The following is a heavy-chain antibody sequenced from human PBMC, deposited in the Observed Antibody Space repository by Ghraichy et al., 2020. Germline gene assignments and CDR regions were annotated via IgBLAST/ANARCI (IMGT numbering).Heavy chain of an antibody. D-gene: IGHD5-18*01. Sequence: SQTLSLTCTVSGGSISSGDYYWSWIRQPPGKGLEWIGYIYYSGSTYYNPSLKSRVTISVDTSKNQFSLKLSSLTAADTAVYYCARAEEVQLWFFDYWGQGTLVTVSS. V-gene: IGHV4-30-4*01. CDR1: GGSISSGDYY. J-gene: IGHJ4*02. CDR3: ARAEEVQLWFFDY. CDR2: IYYSGST.